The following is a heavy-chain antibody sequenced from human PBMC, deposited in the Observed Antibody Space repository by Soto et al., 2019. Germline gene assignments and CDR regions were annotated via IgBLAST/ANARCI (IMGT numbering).Heavy chain of an antibody. J-gene: IGHJ5*02. D-gene: IGHD2-2*01. CDR2: INSDGSST. CDR3: AKDLMGCSSTSCPQYNWFDP. Sequence: GGSLRLSCAASGFTFSSYWMHWVRQAPGKGLVWVSRINSDGSSTSYADSVKGRFTISRDNAKNTLYLQMNSLRAEDTAVYYCAKDLMGCSSTSCPQYNWFDPWGQGTLVTVSS. V-gene: IGHV3-74*01. CDR1: GFTFSSYW.